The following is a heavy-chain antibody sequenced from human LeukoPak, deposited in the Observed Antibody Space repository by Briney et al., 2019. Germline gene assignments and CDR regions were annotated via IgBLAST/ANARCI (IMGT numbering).Heavy chain of an antibody. CDR3: AKRHSVSGYHFDY. J-gene: IGHJ4*02. Sequence: GGSLRLSCAASGFTVSSNYMSWVRQAPGKGLEWVSVIYSGGSTYYADSVKGRFTISRDNSKNTLYLQMNSLRAEDTAVYYCAKRHSVSGYHFDYWGQGTLVTVSS. CDR2: IYSGGST. V-gene: IGHV3-66*01. CDR1: GFTVSSNY. D-gene: IGHD3-3*01.